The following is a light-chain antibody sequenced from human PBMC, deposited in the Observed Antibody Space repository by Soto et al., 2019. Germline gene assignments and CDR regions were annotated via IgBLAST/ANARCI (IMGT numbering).Light chain of an antibody. CDR2: GAS. CDR3: QQYNNWPPWT. V-gene: IGKV3-15*01. CDR1: QSVSSN. Sequence: EIVMTRSPATLSVSPGERATLSCRASQSVSSNLAWYQQKPGQAPRLLIYGASTRATGIPARFSGSGSGTEFTLTINSLQSEDFAVYYCQQYNNWPPWTFGQGTKV. J-gene: IGKJ1*01.